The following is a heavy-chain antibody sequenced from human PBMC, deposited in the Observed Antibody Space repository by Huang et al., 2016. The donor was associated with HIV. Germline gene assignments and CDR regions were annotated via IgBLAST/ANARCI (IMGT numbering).Heavy chain of an antibody. CDR3: ARGGGIQLWLLGYYYMDV. CDR1: GYNFSSFG. CDR2: MSGYKGNT. D-gene: IGHD5-18*01. V-gene: IGHV1-18*01. Sequence: QVQLVQSGAEVKKPGASVKVSCKASGYNFSSFGISWVRQAPGQGLEWVGWMSGYKGNTKFAQKSQGRLTMTTDTATRTAYMELGSRRSDDAAVYYCARGGGIQLWLLGYYYMDVWGNGTTVTVSS. J-gene: IGHJ6*03.